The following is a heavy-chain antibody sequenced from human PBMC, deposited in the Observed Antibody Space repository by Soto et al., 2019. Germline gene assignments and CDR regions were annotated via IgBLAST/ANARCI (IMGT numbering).Heavy chain of an antibody. J-gene: IGHJ3*02. Sequence: ASVPVSFPASCSTFPSYGIILVRQAPGQGLEWMGWISAYNGNTNYAQKLQGRVTMTTDTSTSTAYMELRSLRSDDTAVYYCARELPREAAFDIWGQGTMVTVSS. CDR2: ISAYNGNT. V-gene: IGHV1-18*01. CDR3: ARELPREAAFDI. CDR1: CSTFPSYG.